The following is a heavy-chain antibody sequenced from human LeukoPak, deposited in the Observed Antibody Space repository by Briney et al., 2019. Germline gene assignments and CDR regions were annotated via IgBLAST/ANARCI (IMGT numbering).Heavy chain of an antibody. CDR2: ISGSGGST. J-gene: IGHJ4*02. V-gene: IGHV3-23*01. Sequence: GGSLRLSCAASGFTFSSYAMSWVRQAPGKGLEWVSAISGSGGSTYYADSVKGRFTISRDNSKSTLYLQMNSLRAEDTAVYYCAKDRNSEGGAAKNYWGQGTLVTVSS. CDR3: AKDRNSEGGAAKNY. D-gene: IGHD1-26*01. CDR1: GFTFSSYA.